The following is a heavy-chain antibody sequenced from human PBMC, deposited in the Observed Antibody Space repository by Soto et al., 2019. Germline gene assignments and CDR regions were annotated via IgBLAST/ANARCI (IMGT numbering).Heavy chain of an antibody. V-gene: IGHV3-53*01. CDR1: GFTVTINY. D-gene: IGHD5-12*01. Sequence: EVQVVESGGGLIQPGGSLRLSCAVSGFTVTINYMSWVRQAPGKGLEWVSVIYSGGTIYYADSVKGRFTISRDTSKNTLYLQMNSLRGEDTAVYYCHGYAYWGQGTLVTVSS. CDR2: IYSGGTI. CDR3: HGYAY. J-gene: IGHJ4*02.